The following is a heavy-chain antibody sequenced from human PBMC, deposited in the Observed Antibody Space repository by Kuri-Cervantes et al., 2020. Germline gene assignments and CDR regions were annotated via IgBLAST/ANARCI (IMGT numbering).Heavy chain of an antibody. J-gene: IGHJ4*02. CDR2: ISSSSSTI. V-gene: IGHV3-48*02. CDR3: ARVGTMRSGSYYYLSPY. D-gene: IGHD3-10*01. Sequence: GGSLRLSCAASGFTFSSYSMNWVRQAPGKGLGWVSYISSSSSTIYYADSVKGRFTISRDNAKNSLYLQMNSLRDEDTAVYYCARVGTMRSGSYYYLSPYWGQGTLVTVSS. CDR1: GFTFSSYS.